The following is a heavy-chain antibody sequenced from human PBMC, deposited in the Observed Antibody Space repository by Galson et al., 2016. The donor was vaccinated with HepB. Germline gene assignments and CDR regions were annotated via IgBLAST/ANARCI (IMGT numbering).Heavy chain of an antibody. V-gene: IGHV1-2*02. CDR3: TRPEVTGGYYRGLDV. D-gene: IGHD2-8*01. CDR2: VNPNSGGT. Sequence: SVKVSCKASGYPFSGYYMHWVRQAPGQGLEWMGWVNPNSGGTSYSQKFQGRVTMTRDTSISTAYMELSRLRSDDTAVYYCTRPEVTGGYYRGLDVWGQGTTVTVSS. J-gene: IGHJ6*02. CDR1: GYPFSGYY.